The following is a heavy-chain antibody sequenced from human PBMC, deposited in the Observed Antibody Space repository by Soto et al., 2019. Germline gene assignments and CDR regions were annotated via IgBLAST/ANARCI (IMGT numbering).Heavy chain of an antibody. J-gene: IGHJ4*02. V-gene: IGHV3-30*18. D-gene: IGHD4-17*01. CDR2: ISYDGSNK. Sequence: QVQLVESGGGVVQPGRSLRLSCAASGFTFSSYGMHWVRQAPGKGLEWVAVISYDGSNKYYADSVKGRFTISRDNSKNTLYLQMNSLRAEDTAVYYCANLMTTVTTVDYCGQGTLVTVSS. CDR3: ANLMTTVTTVDY. CDR1: GFTFSSYG.